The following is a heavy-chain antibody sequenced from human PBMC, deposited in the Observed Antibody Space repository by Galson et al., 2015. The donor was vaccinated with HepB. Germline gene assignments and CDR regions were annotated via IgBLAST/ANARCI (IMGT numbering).Heavy chain of an antibody. CDR3: ARDGSGSWGGY. CDR2: INAYNGDT. V-gene: IGHV1-18*04. CDR1: GYTFTSYG. J-gene: IGHJ4*02. D-gene: IGHD3-10*01. Sequence: SVKVSCKASGYTFTSYGINWVRQAPGQGLEWMGWINAYNGDTNFAQKFQDRVTMTTDTSTSTAYMELRSLRSDDTAVYFCARDGSGSWGGYWGQGTMVTVSS.